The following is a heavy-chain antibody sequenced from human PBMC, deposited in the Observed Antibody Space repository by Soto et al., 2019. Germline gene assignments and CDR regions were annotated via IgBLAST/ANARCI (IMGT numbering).Heavy chain of an antibody. D-gene: IGHD3-10*01. J-gene: IGHJ4*02. V-gene: IGHV2-70*01. CDR2: IDWDDDK. CDR3: ARTYNNSPNQPYYFDY. CDR1: GFSLSTSGMC. Sequence: GSGPTLVNPTQTLTLTCTFSGFSLSTSGMCVSWIRQPPGKALEWLALIDWDDDKYYSTSLKTRLTISKDTSKNQVVLTMTNMDPVDTATYYCARTYNNSPNQPYYFDYWGQGTLVTVSS.